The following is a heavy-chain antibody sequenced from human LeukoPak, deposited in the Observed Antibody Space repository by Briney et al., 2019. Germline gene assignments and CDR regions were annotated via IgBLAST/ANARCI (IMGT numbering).Heavy chain of an antibody. J-gene: IGHJ6*03. CDR1: KFSFNNYW. CDR3: ATLGCSSTSCYYYYYYMDV. Sequence: GGSLRLSCAASKFSFNNYWMSWVRQAPGKGLEWMGGFDPEDGETIYAQKFQGRVTMTEDTSTDTAHMELSSLRSEDTAVYYCATLGCSSTSCYYYYYYMDVWGKGTTVTVSS. D-gene: IGHD2-2*01. V-gene: IGHV1-24*01. CDR2: FDPEDGET.